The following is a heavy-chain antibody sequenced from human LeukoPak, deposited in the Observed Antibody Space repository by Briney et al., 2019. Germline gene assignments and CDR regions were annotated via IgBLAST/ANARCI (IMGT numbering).Heavy chain of an antibody. CDR1: GGSISSGGYY. V-gene: IGHV4-31*03. J-gene: IGHJ4*02. Sequence: KPSQTLSLTCTVSGGSISSGGYYWSWIRQHPGKGLAWIGYIYYSGSTYYNPSLKSRVTISVDTSKNQFSLKLSSVTAADTAVYYCARDYYDSSGYFDYWGQGTLVTVSS. D-gene: IGHD3-22*01. CDR3: ARDYYDSSGYFDY. CDR2: IYYSGST.